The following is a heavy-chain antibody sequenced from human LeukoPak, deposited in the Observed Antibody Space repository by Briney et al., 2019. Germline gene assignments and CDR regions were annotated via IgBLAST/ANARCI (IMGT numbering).Heavy chain of an antibody. CDR3: ARGFNVDTAMVRRYYGMDV. V-gene: IGHV3-66*01. CDR2: IYSGGST. J-gene: IGHJ6*02. Sequence: GGSLRLSCAASGFTVSSNYMSWVRQAPGKGLEWVSVIYSGGSTYYADSVKGRFTISRDNSKNTLYLQMNSLRAEDTAVYYCARGFNVDTAMVRRYYGMDVWGQGTTVTVSS. CDR1: GFTVSSNY. D-gene: IGHD5-18*01.